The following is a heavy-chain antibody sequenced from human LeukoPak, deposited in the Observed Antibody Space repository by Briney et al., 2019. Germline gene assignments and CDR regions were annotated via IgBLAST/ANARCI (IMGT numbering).Heavy chain of an antibody. Sequence: ASVKVSCKASGYTFTSYGISWVRQAPGQGLEWMGWISAYNGNTKYAQKFQGRVTMTTDTSTSTVYMELRSLRSDDTAVYYCARDPYYYDSSGPSYGMDVWGQGTTVTVSS. CDR3: ARDPYYYDSSGPSYGMDV. CDR1: GYTFTSYG. J-gene: IGHJ6*02. D-gene: IGHD3-22*01. V-gene: IGHV1-18*01. CDR2: ISAYNGNT.